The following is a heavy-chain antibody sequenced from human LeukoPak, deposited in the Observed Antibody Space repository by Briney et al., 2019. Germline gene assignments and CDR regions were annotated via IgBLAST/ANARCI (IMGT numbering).Heavy chain of an antibody. CDR3: ATPHHALRYFLGSVSWDY. CDR2: ISGSGGST. V-gene: IGHV3-23*01. D-gene: IGHD3-9*01. J-gene: IGHJ4*02. CDR1: GFTFSSYA. Sequence: GGSLRLSCAASGFTFSSYAMSWVRQAPGKGLEWVSAISGSGGSTYYADSVRGRFTISRDNSKNTLYLQMNSLRVEDTAVYYCATPHHALRYFLGSVSWDYWGQGTLVTVSS.